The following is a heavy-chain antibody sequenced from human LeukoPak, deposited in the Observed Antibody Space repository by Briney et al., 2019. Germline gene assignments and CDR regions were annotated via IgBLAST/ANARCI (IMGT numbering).Heavy chain of an antibody. D-gene: IGHD6-6*01. CDR2: ISGSGGST. CDR3: ATLQSIAARPGYFDY. J-gene: IGHJ4*02. CDR1: GFTFSSYA. V-gene: IGHV3-23*01. Sequence: GGSLRLSCAASGFTFSSYAMSWVRQAPGKGLEWVSAISGSGGSTYYADSVKSRFTISRDNSKNTLYLQMNSLRAEDTAVYYCATLQSIAARPGYFDYWGQGTLVTVSS.